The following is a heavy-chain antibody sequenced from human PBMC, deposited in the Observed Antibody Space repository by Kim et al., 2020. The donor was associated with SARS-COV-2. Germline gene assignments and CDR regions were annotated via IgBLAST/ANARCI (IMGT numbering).Heavy chain of an antibody. CDR2: IKNNVNNYAT. V-gene: IGHV3-72*01. CDR3: ARDFFGSYDY. CDR1: GFRFTDYY. Sequence: GGSLRLSCTASGFRFTDYYIDWVRQAPGKGLEWVGRIKNNVNNYATQFSASVRGRFSISREDSKSSVYLQMNSLKTEDTAMYYCARDFFGSYDYWGRGTLVTVSS. J-gene: IGHJ4*02. D-gene: IGHD1-26*01.